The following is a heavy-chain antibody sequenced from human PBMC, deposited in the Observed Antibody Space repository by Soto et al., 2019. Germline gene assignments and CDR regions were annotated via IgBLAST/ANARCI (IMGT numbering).Heavy chain of an antibody. CDR2: ISGSGGSA. D-gene: IGHD3-3*01. J-gene: IGHJ4*02. CDR1: GFTFGSHA. CDR3: AKEPYSDFWSAYYYFDY. V-gene: IGHV3-23*01. Sequence: EVQLLESGGGLVQPGGSLRLSCAASGFTFGSHAMIWVRRAPGKGLEWVSAISGSGGSASYADSVKGRFTISRDNSINTLYLQLNSLRAEDTALYYCAKEPYSDFWSAYYYFDYWGQGTLVSVSS.